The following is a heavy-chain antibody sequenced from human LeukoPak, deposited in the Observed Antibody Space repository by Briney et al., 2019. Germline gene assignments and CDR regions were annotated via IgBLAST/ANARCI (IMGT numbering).Heavy chain of an antibody. CDR1: GFTFSSYA. D-gene: IGHD2-2*01. CDR3: ARRYSTSSLSHYYYMDV. V-gene: IGHV3-23*01. CDR2: ISGSGGST. Sequence: GGSLRLSCAASGFTFSSYAMSWVRQAPWKGLEWVSAISGSGGSTYYADSVKGRFTISRDNSKNTLYLQMNSLRAEDTAVYYCARRYSTSSLSHYYYMDVWGKGTTVTVSS. J-gene: IGHJ6*03.